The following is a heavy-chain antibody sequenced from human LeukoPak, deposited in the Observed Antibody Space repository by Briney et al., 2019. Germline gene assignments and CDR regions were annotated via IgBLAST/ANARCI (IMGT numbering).Heavy chain of an antibody. J-gene: IGHJ3*01. D-gene: IGHD5-24*01. CDR2: ISGSGGST. V-gene: IGHV3-23*01. Sequence: GGSLRLSCAASGFTFSSYAMSWVRQAPGKGLEWVSAISGSGGSTYYADSVKGRFTISRDNSKDTLYLLMNSLRAEDTAIYYCARDIQLSTWGLGTMVTVSS. CDR1: GFTFSSYA. CDR3: ARDIQLST.